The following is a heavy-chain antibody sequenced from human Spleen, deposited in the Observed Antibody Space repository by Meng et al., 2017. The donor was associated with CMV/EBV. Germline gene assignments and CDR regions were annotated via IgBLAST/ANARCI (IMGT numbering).Heavy chain of an antibody. CDR1: GFTFSSYT. CDR2: ISSSNSFT. Sequence: GESLKISCAASGFTFSSYTMNWVRQAPGKGLEWVSSISSSNSFTYYADSVKGRFTISRDNAKSSLYLQMNSLRAEDTAVYYCARDLRNGDPLGYYYYYGMDVWGQGTTVTVSS. CDR3: ARDLRNGDPLGYYYYYGMDV. J-gene: IGHJ6*02. V-gene: IGHV3-21*04. D-gene: IGHD4-17*01.